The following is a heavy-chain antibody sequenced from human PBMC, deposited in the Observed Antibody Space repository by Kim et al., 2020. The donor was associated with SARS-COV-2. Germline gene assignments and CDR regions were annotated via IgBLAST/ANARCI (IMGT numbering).Heavy chain of an antibody. J-gene: IGHJ6*02. CDR2: IYSGGST. CDR1: GFTVSSNY. D-gene: IGHD3-22*01. CDR3: VRGGSAYDSSGYFVGYYYGMDV. Sequence: GGSLRLSCAASGFTVSSNYMSWVRQAPGKGLEWVSVIYSGGSTYYADSVKGRFTISRDNSKNTLYLQVNSLRAEDTAVYYCVRGGSAYDSSGYFVGYYYGMDVWGQGTTVTVSS. V-gene: IGHV3-53*01.